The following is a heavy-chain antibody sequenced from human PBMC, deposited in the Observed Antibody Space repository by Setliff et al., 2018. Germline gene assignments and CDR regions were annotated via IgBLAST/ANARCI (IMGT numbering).Heavy chain of an antibody. J-gene: IGHJ3*02. Sequence: GASVKVSCKASGYSFTSNDINWVRQATGQGPEWMRWLNPSSGNTGYAPKFQGRVTITRSTSLSTAYMELSSLRSEDTAIYYCAGAHSGSDFHDPFDIWGQGTMVTVSS. CDR1: GYSFTSND. V-gene: IGHV1-8*03. CDR3: AGAHSGSDFHDPFDI. D-gene: IGHD1-26*01. CDR2: LNPSSGNT.